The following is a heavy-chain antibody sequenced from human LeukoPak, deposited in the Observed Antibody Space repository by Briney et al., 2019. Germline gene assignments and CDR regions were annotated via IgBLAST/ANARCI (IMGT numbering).Heavy chain of an antibody. CDR2: ISAHNGNT. J-gene: IGHJ4*02. CDR3: ARDPPDIVVVPAAIRDY. V-gene: IGHV1-18*01. D-gene: IGHD2-2*02. Sequence: GASVKVSCKASGYTFTSYGISWVRQAPGQGLEWMGWISAHNGNTNYAQKLQGRVTMTTDTSTSTAYMELRSLRSDDTAVYYCARDPPDIVVVPAAIRDYWGQGTLVTVSS. CDR1: GYTFTSYG.